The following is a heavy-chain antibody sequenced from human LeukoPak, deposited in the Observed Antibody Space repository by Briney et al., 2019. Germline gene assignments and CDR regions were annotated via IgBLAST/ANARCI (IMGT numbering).Heavy chain of an antibody. V-gene: IGHV3-23*01. D-gene: IGHD2-15*01. J-gene: IGHJ4*02. CDR2: ISGSGGST. CDR3: AKDNGVVVVASNYFDY. Sequence: GGSLRLSCAASGFTFSSYAMSWVRQAPGKGLEWVSAISGSGGSTYYADSVKGRFTISRDNSKNTLYLQMNSLRAEDTAVYYCAKDNGVVVVASNYFDYRGQGTLVTVSS. CDR1: GFTFSSYA.